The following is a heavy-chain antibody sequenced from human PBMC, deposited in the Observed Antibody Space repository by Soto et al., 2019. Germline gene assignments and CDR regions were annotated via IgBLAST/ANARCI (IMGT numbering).Heavy chain of an antibody. Sequence: EVQLLESGGNLVQPGGSLRLSCTASGFTFSNYIMNWVRQVPGKGLEWVSAVHSGGHPTLYADSVQGRFTITRDDSKSTLYLQMNSLTTEDTAVYYCAKHLGISYSGGLDHWGQGTLITVSS. CDR3: AKHLGISYSGGLDH. J-gene: IGHJ4*02. D-gene: IGHD1-26*01. V-gene: IGHV3-23*01. CDR2: VHSGGHPT. CDR1: GFTFSNYI.